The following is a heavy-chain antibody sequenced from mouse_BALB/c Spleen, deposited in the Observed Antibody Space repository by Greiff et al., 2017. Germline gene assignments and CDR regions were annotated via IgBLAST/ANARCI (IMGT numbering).Heavy chain of an antibody. J-gene: IGHJ2*01. D-gene: IGHD1-1*01. Sequence: VQLQQSGAELVRPGALVKLSCKATGFNIKDYYMNWVKQRPEQGLVWIGWIDPENGNTIYDPKFQGKASITADTSSNTAYLQLSSLTSEDTAVYYCARRRDTTVNYWGQGTTRTVSS. CDR1: GFNIKDYY. CDR2: IDPENGNT. CDR3: ARRRDTTVNY. V-gene: IGHV14-1*02.